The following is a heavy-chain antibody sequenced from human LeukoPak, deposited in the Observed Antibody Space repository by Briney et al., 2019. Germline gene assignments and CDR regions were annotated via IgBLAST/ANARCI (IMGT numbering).Heavy chain of an antibody. CDR1: GFTFSSYS. CDR2: ISSSSSYI. D-gene: IGHD6-6*01. V-gene: IGHV3-21*01. CDR3: ARDGSSSSYRAFRWFDP. J-gene: IGHJ5*02. Sequence: GGSLRLSCAAPGFTFSSYSMNWVRQAPGKGREWVSSISSSSSYIYYAHSVKGRFTISRDNDQNSLYLQMNSLRAEDTDVYYCARDGSSSSYRAFRWFDPWGQGTLVTVSS.